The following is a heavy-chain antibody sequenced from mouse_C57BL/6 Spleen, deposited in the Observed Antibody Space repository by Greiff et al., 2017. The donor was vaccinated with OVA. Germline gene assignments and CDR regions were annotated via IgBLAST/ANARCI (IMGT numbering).Heavy chain of an antibody. Sequence: EVKLMESGPELVKPGASVKISCKASGYSFTGYYMNWVKQSPEKSLEWIGEINPSTGGTTYNQKFKAKATLTVDKSSSTAYMQLKSLTSEDSAVYYCAREGFTTVVATRLYYAMDYWGQGTSVTVSS. CDR1: GYSFTGYY. CDR3: AREGFTTVVATRLYYAMDY. V-gene: IGHV1-42*01. D-gene: IGHD1-1*01. J-gene: IGHJ4*01. CDR2: INPSTGGT.